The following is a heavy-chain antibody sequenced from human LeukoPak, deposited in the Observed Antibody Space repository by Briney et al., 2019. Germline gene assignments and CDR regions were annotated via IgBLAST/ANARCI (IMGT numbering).Heavy chain of an antibody. CDR2: ISGSGGST. V-gene: IGHV3-23*01. CDR1: GFTFCSYA. J-gene: IGHJ4*02. CDR3: AKCYNFWSGYPDGY. D-gene: IGHD3-3*01. Sequence: PGGSLRLSCAASGFTFCSYAMSWVRQAPGKGVGWVSAISGSGGSTYYADSVKGPFTFSRDNSKNTLYLQMNSLRAEDTAVYYCAKCYNFWSGYPDGYWGQGTLVTVSS.